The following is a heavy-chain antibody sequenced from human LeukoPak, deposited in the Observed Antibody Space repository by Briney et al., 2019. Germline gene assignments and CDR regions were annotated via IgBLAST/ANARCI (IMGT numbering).Heavy chain of an antibody. Sequence: GGSLRLSCAASGFTFSSYSMNWVRQAPGKGLEWVSLIYSRGGTSYADSVKGRFTIPRDSSKNTLFLQMNSLRVEDTAVYYCARDPPGIAASGTYYWGQGTLVTVSS. CDR2: IYSRGGT. CDR1: GFTFSSYS. CDR3: ARDPPGIAASGTYY. V-gene: IGHV3-53*01. D-gene: IGHD6-13*01. J-gene: IGHJ4*02.